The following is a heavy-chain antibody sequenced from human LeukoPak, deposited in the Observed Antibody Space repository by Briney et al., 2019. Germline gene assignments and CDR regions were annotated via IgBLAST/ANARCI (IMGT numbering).Heavy chain of an antibody. Sequence: GESLKISCPSSGYSFTNYWIGWVRQIPGKGLAWMGIIDPSDSETRYTPSFQGQVTISADKSLSTAYLQWNSLKASDTAMYYCARQTAMGRSGDYWGQGTLVIVSS. CDR2: IDPSDSET. D-gene: IGHD5-18*01. CDR1: GYSFTNYW. CDR3: ARQTAMGRSGDY. V-gene: IGHV5-51*01. J-gene: IGHJ4*02.